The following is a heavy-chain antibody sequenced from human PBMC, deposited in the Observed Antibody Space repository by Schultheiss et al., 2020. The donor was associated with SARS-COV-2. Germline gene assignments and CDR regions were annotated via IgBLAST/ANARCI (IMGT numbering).Heavy chain of an antibody. CDR2: INHSGST. V-gene: IGHV4-31*03. CDR1: GGSISSGGYY. CDR3: ARSRLLTQGRNWFDP. Sequence: SETLSLTCTVSGGSISSGGYYWSWIRQHPGKGLEWIGEINHSGSTYYNPSLKSRVTISVDTSKNQFSLKLSSVTAADTAVYYCARSRLLTQGRNWFDPWGQGTLVTVSS. J-gene: IGHJ5*02. D-gene: IGHD2-21*01.